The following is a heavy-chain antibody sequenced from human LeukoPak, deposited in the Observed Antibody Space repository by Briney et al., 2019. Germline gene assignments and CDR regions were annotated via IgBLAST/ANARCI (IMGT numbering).Heavy chain of an antibody. CDR1: GFTFSSYG. CDR2: IRYDGSNK. CDR3: ARSLYSGYDYDAFDI. J-gene: IGHJ3*02. D-gene: IGHD5-12*01. V-gene: IGHV3-30*02. Sequence: PGGSLRLSCAASGFTFSSYGMHWVRQAPGKGLEWVAFIRYDGSNKYYADSVKGRFTISRDNAKNSLYLQMNTLRAEDTSVYYCARSLYSGYDYDAFDIWGQGTMVTVSS.